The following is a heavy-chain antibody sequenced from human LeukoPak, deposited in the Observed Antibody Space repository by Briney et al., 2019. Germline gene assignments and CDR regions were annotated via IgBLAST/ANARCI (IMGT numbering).Heavy chain of an antibody. J-gene: IGHJ6*02. CDR1: GGSISSSSYY. Sequence: SETLSLTCTVSGGSISSSSYYWGWIRQPPGKGLEWIGSIYYSGSTYYNPSLKSRVTISVDTSKNQFSLKLSSVTAADTAVYYCARDFLWFGDHYYGMDVWGQGTTVTVSS. D-gene: IGHD3-10*01. CDR2: IYYSGST. V-gene: IGHV4-39*07. CDR3: ARDFLWFGDHYYGMDV.